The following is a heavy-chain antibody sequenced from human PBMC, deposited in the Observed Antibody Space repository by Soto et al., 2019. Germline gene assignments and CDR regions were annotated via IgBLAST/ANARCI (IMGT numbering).Heavy chain of an antibody. Sequence: SETLSLTCTVSGGSISSYYWSWIRQPPGKGLEWIWYIYYSGSTNYNPSLKSRVTISVDTSKNQFSLKLSSVTAADTAVYYCARMYYDFWSGFDYWGQGTLVTVSS. CDR3: ARMYYDFWSGFDY. J-gene: IGHJ4*02. D-gene: IGHD3-3*01. CDR1: GGSISSYY. V-gene: IGHV4-59*01. CDR2: IYYSGST.